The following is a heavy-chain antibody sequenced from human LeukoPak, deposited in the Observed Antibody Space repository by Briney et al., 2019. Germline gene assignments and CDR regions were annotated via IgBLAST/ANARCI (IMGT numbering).Heavy chain of an antibody. CDR2: ISSSSSTI. CDR1: GFTFSSYS. V-gene: IGHV3-48*04. Sequence: GGSLRLSCAASGFTFSSYSMNWVRQAPGKGLEWVSYISSSSSTIYYADSVKGRFTISRDNAKNSLYLQMNSLRAEDTAVYYCAKDFFGQYYDSSGYTPGYYGMDVWGQGTTVTVSS. D-gene: IGHD3-22*01. CDR3: AKDFFGQYYDSSGYTPGYYGMDV. J-gene: IGHJ6*02.